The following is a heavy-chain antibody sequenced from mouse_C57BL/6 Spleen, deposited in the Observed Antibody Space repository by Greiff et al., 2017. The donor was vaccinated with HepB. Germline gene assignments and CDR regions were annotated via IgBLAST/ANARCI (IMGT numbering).Heavy chain of an antibody. CDR3: ARGGGLLPCFDY. V-gene: IGHV1-52*01. CDR2: IDPSDSET. Sequence: QVQLQQPGAELVRPGSSVKLSCKASGYTFTSYWMHWVKQRPIQGLEWIGNIDPSDSETHYNQKFKDKATLTVDKSSSTAYMQLSSLTSEDSAVYYCARGGGLLPCFDYWGQGTTLTVSS. D-gene: IGHD2-3*01. J-gene: IGHJ2*01. CDR1: GYTFTSYW.